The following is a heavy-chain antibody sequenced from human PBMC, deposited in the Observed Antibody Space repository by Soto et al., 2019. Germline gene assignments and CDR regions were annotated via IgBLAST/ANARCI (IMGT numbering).Heavy chain of an antibody. D-gene: IGHD5-12*01. Sequence: GALRLSCSASGFTFSSYAMTGVRQAPGKGLEWVSTMSGSGGSVYYAGSVKGRVTISRDNSKNTLYLQMNSLRAEDTAVYYCAKDLQGGGYESYGMGVWGQGTTVTVS. V-gene: IGHV3-23*01. CDR2: MSGSGGSV. J-gene: IGHJ6*02. CDR3: AKDLQGGGYESYGMGV. CDR1: GFTFSSYA.